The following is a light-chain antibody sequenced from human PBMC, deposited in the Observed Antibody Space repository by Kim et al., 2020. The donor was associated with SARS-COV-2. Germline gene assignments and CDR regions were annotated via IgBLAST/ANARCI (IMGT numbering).Light chain of an antibody. J-gene: IGKJ1*01. CDR3: QQSYGISWT. CDR1: QSISTY. V-gene: IGKV1-39*01. CDR2: AAS. Sequence: DIQMTQSPSSLSAYVGDRVTITCRASQSISTYLNWFQQKPGKPPKLLIYAASNLQRGVPSRFSGSGSGTDFTLTISSLQAEDFASYFCQQSYGISWTFGQWAQVDSK.